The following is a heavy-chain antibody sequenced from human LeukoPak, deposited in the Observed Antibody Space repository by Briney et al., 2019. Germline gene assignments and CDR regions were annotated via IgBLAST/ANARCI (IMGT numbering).Heavy chain of an antibody. CDR3: ARGAPFYYGSGNYFPLDF. Sequence: ASVKVSCKASGYTFTGFYLHWVRQAPGQGLEWMGWINPSDNVTKDAQNLQGRVTMTWDTSISTAYMELSRLTSDDTAVYFCARGAPFYYGSGNYFPLDFWGQGTLVTVSS. V-gene: IGHV1-2*02. D-gene: IGHD3-10*01. CDR2: INPSDNVT. J-gene: IGHJ4*02. CDR1: GYTFTGFY.